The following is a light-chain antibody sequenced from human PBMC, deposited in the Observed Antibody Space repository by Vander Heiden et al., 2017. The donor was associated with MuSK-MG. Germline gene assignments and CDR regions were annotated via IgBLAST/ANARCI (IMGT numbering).Light chain of an antibody. CDR1: KLGDKY. J-gene: IGLJ2*01. V-gene: IGLV3-1*01. Sequence: SYELTQPPSVSVSPGQTASITCSGDKLGDKYACWYQQKPGQSRGRVIYQDSKRPSGVPERFSGSNSGNTATLTISGTQARDEADYYCQAGDSSTAVFGGGTKLTVL. CDR2: QDS. CDR3: QAGDSSTAV.